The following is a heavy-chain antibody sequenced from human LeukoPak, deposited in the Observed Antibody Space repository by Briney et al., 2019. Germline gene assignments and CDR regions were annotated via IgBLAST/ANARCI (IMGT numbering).Heavy chain of an antibody. J-gene: IGHJ4*02. CDR3: ARHSSGWYVYFDY. Sequence: SETLSLTCIVSGGSISSYYWSWIRQPPGKGLEWIGYIYYSGSTNYNPSLKSRVTISVDTSKNQFSLKLSSVSAADTAEYYCARHSSGWYVYFDYWGQGTLVTVSS. CDR2: IYYSGST. D-gene: IGHD6-19*01. CDR1: GGSISSYY. V-gene: IGHV4-59*08.